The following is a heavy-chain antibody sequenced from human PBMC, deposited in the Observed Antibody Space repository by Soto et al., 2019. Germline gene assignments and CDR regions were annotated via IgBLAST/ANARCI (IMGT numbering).Heavy chain of an antibody. Sequence: GGSLRLSCAASGFTFSSYAMSWVRQAPGKGLEWVSTISRSGDTTYYADSVKGRFTVSRDNSKNALYLQLNGLRVEDTAVYYCARPLPGNTYYYYGMDVWGQGTTVTVSS. CDR2: ISRSGDTT. J-gene: IGHJ6*02. V-gene: IGHV3-23*01. CDR3: ARPLPGNTYYYYGMDV. D-gene: IGHD3-10*01. CDR1: GFTFSSYA.